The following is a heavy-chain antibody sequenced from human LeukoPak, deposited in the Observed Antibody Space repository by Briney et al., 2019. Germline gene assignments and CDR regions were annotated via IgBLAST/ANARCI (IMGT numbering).Heavy chain of an antibody. J-gene: IGHJ4*02. CDR3: ASLWEYYFEY. CDR1: GGSISSFY. V-gene: IGHV4-59*08. D-gene: IGHD1-26*01. Sequence: SETLSLTCTVSGGSISSFYWSWIRQPPGKGLEWIGYVYYSGNTNYNPSLKSRLTMSVDTSKNQFSLKLSSVTAADTAVYYCASLWEYYFEYWGQGILVTVSS. CDR2: VYYSGNT.